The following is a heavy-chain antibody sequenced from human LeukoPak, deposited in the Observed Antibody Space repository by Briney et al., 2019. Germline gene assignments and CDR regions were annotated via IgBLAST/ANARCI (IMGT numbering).Heavy chain of an antibody. CDR1: GGSFSGYY. CDR2: INHSGST. V-gene: IGHV4-34*01. J-gene: IGHJ4*02. D-gene: IGHD3-22*01. Sequence: PSETLSLTCAVYGGSFSGYYWSWIRQPPGKVLEWIGEINHSGSTNYNPSLKSRVTISLDTSKNQFSLKLSSVTAADTAVYYCARVKDYYDSSGYWFPPTRYFDYWGQGTLVTVSS. CDR3: ARVKDYYDSSGYWFPPTRYFDY.